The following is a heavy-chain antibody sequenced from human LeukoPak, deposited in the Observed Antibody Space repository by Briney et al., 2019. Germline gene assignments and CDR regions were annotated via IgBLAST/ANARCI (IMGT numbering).Heavy chain of an antibody. CDR1: GFTFSSYA. Sequence: PGGSLRLSCAASGFTFSSYAVHWVRQAPGKGLEWVAVIWYDGSNKYYADSVKGRFTISRDNSKNTLYLQMNSLRAEDTAVYYCARDGAAGTASYYYYGMDVWGQGTTVTVSS. J-gene: IGHJ6*02. V-gene: IGHV3-33*08. CDR2: IWYDGSNK. D-gene: IGHD6-13*01. CDR3: ARDGAAGTASYYYYGMDV.